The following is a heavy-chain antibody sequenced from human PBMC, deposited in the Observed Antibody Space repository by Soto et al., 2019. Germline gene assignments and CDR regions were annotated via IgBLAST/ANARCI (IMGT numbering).Heavy chain of an antibody. CDR3: ARRGYGSRWPNVYMDV. D-gene: IGHD6-13*01. V-gene: IGHV3-64*01. Sequence: EAQLVESGGGLVQPGGSLRLSCAASGFTFSNYEMHWVRQAPGKGLEYVSGISNNGANTDYAKSVKGRFTISRDNSENTLYLQMGSLRAEDMARYYCARRGYGSRWPNVYMDVWGKGTTVTVSS. CDR2: ISNNGANT. J-gene: IGHJ6*03. CDR1: GFTFSNYE.